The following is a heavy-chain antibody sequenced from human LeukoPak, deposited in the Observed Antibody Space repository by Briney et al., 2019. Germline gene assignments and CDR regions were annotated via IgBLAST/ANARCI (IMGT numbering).Heavy chain of an antibody. Sequence: GGSLRLSCAASGFTFSSYWMHWVRQGPGKGLVWVSRINRDGSDTGHADSVKGRFTISRDNGKNTLYSQMNSLRSEDTAVYYCAREGLYGAPDYWGQGTLVTVSS. J-gene: IGHJ4*02. V-gene: IGHV3-74*01. CDR1: GFTFSSYW. CDR2: INRDGSDT. D-gene: IGHD4/OR15-4a*01. CDR3: AREGLYGAPDY.